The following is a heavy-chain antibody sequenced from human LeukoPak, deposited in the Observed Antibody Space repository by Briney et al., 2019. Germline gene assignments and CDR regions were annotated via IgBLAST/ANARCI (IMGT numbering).Heavy chain of an antibody. D-gene: IGHD3-10*01. CDR1: GFTFSSYA. J-gene: IGHJ6*02. CDR2: ISGSGGST. Sequence: GGSLRLSCAASGFTFSSYAMSWVRQAPGKGLEWVSAISGSGGSTYYADSVKGRFTISRDNSKSTLYLQLNSLRAEDTAVYYCAKLVVRGVPPLGMDVWGQGTTVTVSS. V-gene: IGHV3-23*01. CDR3: AKLVVRGVPPLGMDV.